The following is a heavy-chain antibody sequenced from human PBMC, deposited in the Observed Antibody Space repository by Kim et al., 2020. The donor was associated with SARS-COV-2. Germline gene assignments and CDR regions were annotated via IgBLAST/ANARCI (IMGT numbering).Heavy chain of an antibody. CDR1: GFTFSYYY. CDR2: ISTIGTTI. Sequence: GGSLRLSCVTSGFTFSYYYMAWIRQTPAKGLEWVAYISTIGTTIRYGDSVRGRFTISRDNAKNSLYLQMNSLRPDDTAVYYCARNSALDFWGQGTTVAVS. D-gene: IGHD1-26*01. V-gene: IGHV3-11*01. CDR3: ARNSALDF. J-gene: IGHJ6*02.